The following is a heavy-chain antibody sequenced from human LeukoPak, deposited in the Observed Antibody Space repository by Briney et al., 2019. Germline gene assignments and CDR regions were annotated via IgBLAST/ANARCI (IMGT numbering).Heavy chain of an antibody. Sequence: GGSLRLSCAASGFTFNDYAMSWVRQAPGKGVEWGSGISYIGVDAYYAESVKGRFTISTDNSKDTLYLQMNSLRAEDTAIYYCARGIIAFDHWGQGTQVTVSS. J-gene: IGHJ4*02. V-gene: IGHV3-23*01. CDR3: ARGIIAFDH. D-gene: IGHD2/OR15-2a*01. CDR2: ISYIGVDA. CDR1: GFTFNDYA.